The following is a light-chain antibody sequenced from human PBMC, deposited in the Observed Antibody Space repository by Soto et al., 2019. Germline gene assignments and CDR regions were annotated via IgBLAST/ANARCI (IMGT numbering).Light chain of an antibody. CDR2: DAS. CDR3: QQRSNWPWT. V-gene: IGKV3-11*01. CDR1: QSVSSY. J-gene: IGKJ1*01. Sequence: EIVLTQSPATLSLSPGERATLSCRVSQSVSSYLAWYQHKPGQAPRLLISDASNRATGIPARFSGSGSGTDFSLTISSLEPEDFEIYYCQQRSNWPWTFGQGTKVEIK.